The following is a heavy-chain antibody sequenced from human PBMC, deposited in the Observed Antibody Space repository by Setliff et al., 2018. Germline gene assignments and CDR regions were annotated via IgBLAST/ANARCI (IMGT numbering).Heavy chain of an antibody. D-gene: IGHD3-10*01. Sequence: PSETLSLTCSVSGGSISSGSYYWGWIRQSPGKGLEWIGSMYYNGSTYYNPSLKGRVTLSVDTTKNQFSLKLTSMTAADTAVYFCARHLLVQGTYHFDYWGQGSPVTVSS. J-gene: IGHJ4*02. CDR2: MYYNGST. V-gene: IGHV4-39*01. CDR1: GGSISSGSYY. CDR3: ARHLLVQGTYHFDY.